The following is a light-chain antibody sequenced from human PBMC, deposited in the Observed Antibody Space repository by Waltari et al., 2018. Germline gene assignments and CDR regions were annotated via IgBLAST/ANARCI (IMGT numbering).Light chain of an antibody. Sequence: QSALTQPASVSGSPGQSITVSCTGSSSDVGGYNYVSWYQQHPGKVPKLMIYDVSNRPAGVSKRFCGSKAGNTASLTISGLQAEDEADYYCSSYTSSGALIFGGGTKLTVL. CDR2: DVS. CDR1: SSDVGGYNY. V-gene: IGLV2-14*03. CDR3: SSYTSSGALI. J-gene: IGLJ2*01.